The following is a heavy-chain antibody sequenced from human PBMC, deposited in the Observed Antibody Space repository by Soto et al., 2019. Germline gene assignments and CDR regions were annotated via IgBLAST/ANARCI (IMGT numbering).Heavy chain of an antibody. CDR2: IYYSGNT. CDR3: ARRMRGASGNFDY. Sequence: SETLSLTCTVSGGSINNYYWSWIRQPPGKGLEWIGYIYYSGNTYYNPSLKSRVAISVDTSKNQFSLTLNSVIAADTAVYYCARRMRGASGNFDYWGEGTLVTVSS. V-gene: IGHV4-59*01. J-gene: IGHJ4*02. D-gene: IGHD6-13*01. CDR1: GGSINNYY.